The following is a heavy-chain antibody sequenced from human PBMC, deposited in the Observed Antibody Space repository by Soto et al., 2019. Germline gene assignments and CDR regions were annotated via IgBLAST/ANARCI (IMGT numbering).Heavy chain of an antibody. CDR3: ARRGMFSWALGMDV. CDR1: GGSFSGYY. CDR2: INHSGST. J-gene: IGHJ6*02. Sequence: QVQLQQWGAGLLKPSKTLSLTCAVYGGSFSGYYWSWIRQPPGKGLEWIGEINHSGSTNYNPSLKRRVTISVDTSKNQFSLKLSSVTAADTAVYYRARRGMFSWALGMDVWGQGTTVTVSS. D-gene: IGHD2-15*01. V-gene: IGHV4-34*01.